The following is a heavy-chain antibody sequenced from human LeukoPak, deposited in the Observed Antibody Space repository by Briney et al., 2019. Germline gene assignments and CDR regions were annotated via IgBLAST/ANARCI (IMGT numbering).Heavy chain of an antibody. Sequence: SETLSLTCTVSGGSISSYYWSWIRQPPGKGLEWIGYIYYSGSTNYNPSLKSRVTISVDTSKNQFSQKLSSVTAADTAVYYCARGLAISPYYYYYMDVWGKGTTVTVSS. CDR1: GGSISSYY. J-gene: IGHJ6*03. CDR2: IYYSGST. V-gene: IGHV4-59*01. CDR3: ARGLAISPYYYYYMDV. D-gene: IGHD3-3*01.